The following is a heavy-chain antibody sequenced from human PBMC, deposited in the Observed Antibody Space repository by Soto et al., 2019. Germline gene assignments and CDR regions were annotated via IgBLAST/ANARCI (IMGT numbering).Heavy chain of an antibody. CDR3: ARARQIGYYEILTGYYIFDY. CDR2: IIPIFGTA. Sequence: QVQLVQSGGEVKKPGSSVKVSCKASGGTFSSYAISWVRQAPGQGLEWMGGIIPIFGTANYAQKFQGRVTITADQSTSTAYMELSSLRSEDTAVYYCARARQIGYYEILTGYYIFDYRGQGTLVTVSS. J-gene: IGHJ4*02. V-gene: IGHV1-69*01. D-gene: IGHD3-9*01. CDR1: GGTFSSYA.